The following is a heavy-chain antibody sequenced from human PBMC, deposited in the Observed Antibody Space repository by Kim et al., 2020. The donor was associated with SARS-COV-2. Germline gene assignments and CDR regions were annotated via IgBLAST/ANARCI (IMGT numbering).Heavy chain of an antibody. D-gene: IGHD5-18*01. CDR3: AKVVDTAMVSGFDY. J-gene: IGHJ4*02. Sequence: AAAVKARLTISRDNSKNTLYLQMNSLRAEDTAVYYCAKVVDTAMVSGFDYWGQGTLVTVSS. V-gene: IGHV3-23*01.